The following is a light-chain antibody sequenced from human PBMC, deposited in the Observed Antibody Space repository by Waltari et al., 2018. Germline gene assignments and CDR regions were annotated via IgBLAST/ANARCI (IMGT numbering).Light chain of an antibody. CDR3: QQLNSYPLT. CDR2: AAS. Sequence: DIQLTQSPSFLSASVGDRVTITCRASQGINDYLAWYQQKSGKAPKLLIYAASSLQGGVPSRFRGSGSGTEFTLTISSLQPEDVATYYCQQLNSYPLTFGGGTKDEIK. CDR1: QGINDY. J-gene: IGKJ4*01. V-gene: IGKV1-9*01.